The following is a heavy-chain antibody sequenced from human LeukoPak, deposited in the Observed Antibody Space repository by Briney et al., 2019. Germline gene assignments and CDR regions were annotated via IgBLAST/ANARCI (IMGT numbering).Heavy chain of an antibody. D-gene: IGHD4-23*01. CDR3: ARGASPSVVTPTQH. V-gene: IGHV3-74*01. CDR2: INSDGSST. CDR1: GFTFSSYW. Sequence: GGSLRLSCAASGFTFSSYWMHWVRQAPGKGLVWVSRINSDGSSTTYADSVKGRFTISRDNAKNTLYLQMNSLRAEDTAVYYCARGASPSVVTPTQHWGQGTLVTVSS. J-gene: IGHJ1*01.